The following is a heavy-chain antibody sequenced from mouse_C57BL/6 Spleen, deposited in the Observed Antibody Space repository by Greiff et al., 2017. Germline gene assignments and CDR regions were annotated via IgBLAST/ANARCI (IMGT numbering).Heavy chain of an antibody. CDR2: IDPSDSYT. CDR1: GYTFTSYW. V-gene: IGHV1-69*01. D-gene: IGHD2-1*01. Sequence: VQLQQPGAELVMPGASVKLSCKASGYTFTSYWMHWVKQRPGQGLEWIGEIDPSDSYTNYNQKFKGKSTLTVDKSSSTAYMQLSSLTSEDSAVYYCASNYDYYAMDYWGQGTSVTVSS. J-gene: IGHJ4*01. CDR3: ASNYDYYAMDY.